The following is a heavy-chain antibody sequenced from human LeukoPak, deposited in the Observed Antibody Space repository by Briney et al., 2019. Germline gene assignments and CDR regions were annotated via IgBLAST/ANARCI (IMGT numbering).Heavy chain of an antibody. V-gene: IGHV3-30-3*01. CDR2: ISYDGSNK. D-gene: IGHD5-18*01. CDR3: ARDRGNRYSYGHYYYYGMDV. CDR1: GFTFSSYA. J-gene: IGHJ6*02. Sequence: GGSLRLSCAAPGFTFSSYAMHWVRQAPGKGLEWVAVISYDGSNKYYADSVKGRFTISRDNSKNTLYLQMNSLRAEDTAVYYCARDRGNRYSYGHYYYYGMDVWGQGTTVTVSS.